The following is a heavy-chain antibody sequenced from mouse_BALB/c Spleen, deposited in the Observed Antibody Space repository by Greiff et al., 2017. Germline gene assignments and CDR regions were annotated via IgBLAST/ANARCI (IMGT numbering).Heavy chain of an antibody. CDR1: GFTFSSYY. CDR3: ARHYTMISSYYFDY. Sequence: EVHLVESGGGLVKLGGSLKLSCAASGFTFSSYYMSWVRQTPEKRLELVAAINSNGGSTYYPDTVKGRFTISRDNAKNTLYLQMSSLKSEDTALYYCARHYTMISSYYFDYWGQGTTLTVSS. D-gene: IGHD2-4*01. V-gene: IGHV5-6-2*01. CDR2: INSNGGST. J-gene: IGHJ2*01.